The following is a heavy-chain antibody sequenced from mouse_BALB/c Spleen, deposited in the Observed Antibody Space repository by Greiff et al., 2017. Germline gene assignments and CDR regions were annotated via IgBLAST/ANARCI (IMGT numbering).Heavy chain of an antibody. CDR3: ARYYGNSWGFDY. Sequence: QVQLQQSGAELVRPGSSVKISCKASGYAFTSYWMNWVKQRPGQGLEWIGQIYPGDGDTNYNGKFKGKATLTADKSSSTAYMQLSSLTSEDSAVYCCARYYGNSWGFDYWGQGTLVTVSA. J-gene: IGHJ3*01. CDR1: GYAFTSYW. V-gene: IGHV1-80*01. D-gene: IGHD2-1*01. CDR2: IYPGDGDT.